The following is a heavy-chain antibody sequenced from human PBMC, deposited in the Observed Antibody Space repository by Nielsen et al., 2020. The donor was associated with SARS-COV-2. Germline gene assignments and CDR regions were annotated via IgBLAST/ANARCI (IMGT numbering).Heavy chain of an antibody. D-gene: IGHD3-9*01. V-gene: IGHV1-2*06. CDR2: INPNSGGT. CDR1: GYTFTGYY. J-gene: IGHJ6*03. CDR3: AREYDTITRTGMDV. Sequence: ASVKVSCKASGYTFTGYYMHWVRQASGQGLEWMGRINPNSGGTNYAQKFQGRVTMTRDTSISTAYMELSRLRSDDTAVYYCAREYDTITRTGMDVWGKGTTVTVSS.